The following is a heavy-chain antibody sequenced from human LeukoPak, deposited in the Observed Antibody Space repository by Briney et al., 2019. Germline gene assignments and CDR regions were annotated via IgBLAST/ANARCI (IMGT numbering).Heavy chain of an antibody. V-gene: IGHV3-7*01. CDR1: GLTFSSYW. Sequence: TGGSLRLSCAASGLTFSSYWMSWVRQAPAKGLAWVANIKQDRSETSYLASVTGRFTTSRDNAKNSLYLQMNSLRAEDTAVYYCARADYGDYAYSYWGQGTLVTVSS. CDR3: ARADYGDYAYSY. CDR2: IKQDRSET. D-gene: IGHD4-17*01. J-gene: IGHJ4*02.